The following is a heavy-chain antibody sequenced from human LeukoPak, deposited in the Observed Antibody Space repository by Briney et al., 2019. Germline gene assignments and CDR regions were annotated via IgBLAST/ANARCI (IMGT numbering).Heavy chain of an antibody. V-gene: IGHV4-59*01. CDR1: GGSISSYY. CDR3: ARLIYLQIPYMDV. Sequence: TSETLSLTCTVSGGSISSYYWSWIRQPPGKGLEWIGYIYYSGSTNYNPSLKSRVTISVDTSKNQFSLKLSSVTAADTAVYYCARLIYLQIPYMDVWGKGTTVTVSS. D-gene: IGHD2-21*01. CDR2: IYYSGST. J-gene: IGHJ6*03.